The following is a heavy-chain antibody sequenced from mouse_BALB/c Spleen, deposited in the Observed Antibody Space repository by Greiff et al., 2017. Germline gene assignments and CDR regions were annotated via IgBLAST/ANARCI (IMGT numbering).Heavy chain of an antibody. V-gene: IGHV5-6-4*01. J-gene: IGHJ3*01. CDR3: TRDLRDGSAD. D-gene: IGHD2-3*01. CDR1: GFPFSSYT. Sequence: EVKLVESGGGLVKPGGSLKLSCAASGFPFSSYTMSWVRQTPEKRLEWVATISSGGSYTYYPDSVKGRFTISRDNAENTLYLQMSSLKSEDTAMYYCTRDLRDGSADWGQGTLVTVSA. CDR2: ISSGGSYT.